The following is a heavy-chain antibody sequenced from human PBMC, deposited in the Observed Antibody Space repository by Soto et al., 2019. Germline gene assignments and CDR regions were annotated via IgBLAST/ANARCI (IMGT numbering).Heavy chain of an antibody. CDR3: ARTDYDSSHYYYYGMDV. V-gene: IGHV1-46*01. Sequence: ASVKVPCKAPGSTFTSYYMHWVRQAPGQALEWLGIINPSGGSTSYAQKFQGRVTMTGDTSTSTGYMGLSSLRSEDTAVYYCARTDYDSSHYYYYGMDVWGQGTTVTVSS. D-gene: IGHD3-22*01. J-gene: IGHJ6*02. CDR1: GSTFTSYY. CDR2: INPSGGST.